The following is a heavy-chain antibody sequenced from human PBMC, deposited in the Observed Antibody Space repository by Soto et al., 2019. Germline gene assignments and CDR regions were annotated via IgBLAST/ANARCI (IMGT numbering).Heavy chain of an antibody. Sequence: QVQLQQWGAGLLKPSETLSLTCAVYGGSFSGYYWSWIRQPPGKGLEWIGEINHSGSTNYNPSPKSRVTISVDTSKNQFSLKLSSVTAAVTAVYYCARGQSSLLLDCWGQGVLVTVSS. CDR3: ARGQSSLLLDC. V-gene: IGHV4-34*01. J-gene: IGHJ4*02. D-gene: IGHD2-8*02. CDR1: GGSFSGYY. CDR2: INHSGST.